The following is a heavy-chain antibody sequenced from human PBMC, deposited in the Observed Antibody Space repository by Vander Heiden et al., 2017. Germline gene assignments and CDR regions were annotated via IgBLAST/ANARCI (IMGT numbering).Heavy chain of an antibody. Sequence: EVQPVASGGGLVQPGGSLRLSCAASGFSFSDYWLSWVRQAPGNVLDRVANIKQDGSEKNYVDSVKGRFTISRDNAKNSVFLQVNSLRAEDSTVYYCARNGRRVDPRYFYGMDVWGQGTTVIVSS. J-gene: IGHJ6*02. D-gene: IGHD2-15*01. CDR2: IKQDGSEK. V-gene: IGHV3-7*01. CDR3: ARNGRRVDPRYFYGMDV. CDR1: GFSFSDYW.